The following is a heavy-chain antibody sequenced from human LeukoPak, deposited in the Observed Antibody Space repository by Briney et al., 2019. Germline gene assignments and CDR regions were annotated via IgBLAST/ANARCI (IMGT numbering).Heavy chain of an antibody. D-gene: IGHD3-10*01. J-gene: IGHJ6*02. Sequence: GSSVKVSCKASGGTFSSYAISWVRQAPGQGLEWMGRIIPILGRANYAQKFQGRFTITADKSSSTAYMELSSLRSEDTAVYYCAGGLWFGEPHYYYYGMDVWGQGTTVTVSS. V-gene: IGHV1-69*04. CDR2: IIPILGRA. CDR3: AGGLWFGEPHYYYYGMDV. CDR1: GGTFSSYA.